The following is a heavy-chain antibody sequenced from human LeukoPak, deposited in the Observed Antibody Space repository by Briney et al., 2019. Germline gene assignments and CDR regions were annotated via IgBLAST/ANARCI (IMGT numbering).Heavy chain of an antibody. Sequence: ASVTVSFTASGGTFSSYAISWVRQAPGQGLEWMGRIIPILGIANYAQKFPGRVTITADKSTSTAYMELSSLRSEARAVYYCAREFVKGRNTGGKEGSGWGQGTLVTVSS. V-gene: IGHV1-69*04. CDR2: IIPILGIA. J-gene: IGHJ1*01. D-gene: IGHD2-8*02. CDR1: GGTFSSYA. CDR3: AREFVKGRNTGGKEGSG.